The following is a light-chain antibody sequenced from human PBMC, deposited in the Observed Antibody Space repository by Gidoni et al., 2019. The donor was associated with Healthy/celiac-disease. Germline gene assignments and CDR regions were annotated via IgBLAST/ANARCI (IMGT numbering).Light chain of an antibody. CDR2: DAS. V-gene: IGKV1-39*01. CDR1: QSISSY. CDR3: QQSYSTLPYT. Sequence: DIQMTQPPSSLSASVGDRVTITCRASQSISSYLTWCQQKPGEAPKLLIYDASSWQSWVPSRFSGSGCWTTYSITIISLQQDDYATYYCQQSYSTLPYTFGQGTKLEIK. J-gene: IGKJ2*01.